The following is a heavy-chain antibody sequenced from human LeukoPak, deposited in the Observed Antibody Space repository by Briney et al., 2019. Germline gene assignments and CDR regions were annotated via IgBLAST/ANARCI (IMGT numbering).Heavy chain of an antibody. D-gene: IGHD3-22*01. CDR2: ISYDGSNK. V-gene: IGHV3-30-3*01. Sequence: PGKSLGLSSAASGFIFSNYAMHWVRQAPGKGLEWVALISYDGSNKYYADSVKGRFTISRDNSKDTLYLQMNSLRAEDTAVYYCAKDPTIEIVVVTPPGWFDPWGQGTLVTVSS. J-gene: IGHJ5*02. CDR1: GFIFSNYA. CDR3: AKDPTIEIVVVTPPGWFDP.